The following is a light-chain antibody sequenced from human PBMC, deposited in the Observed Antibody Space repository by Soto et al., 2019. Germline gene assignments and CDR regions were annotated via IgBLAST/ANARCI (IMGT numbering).Light chain of an antibody. V-gene: IGLV2-11*01. CDR1: SSDVGGYNY. CDR2: DVS. Sequence: QSALTQPRSVSGSPGQSVTISCTGTSSDVGGYNYVSWYQQHPGKAPKLMIYDVSKRPSGVPDRFSGFKSGNTASLTISGLQAEDEADYYCCSYAGIYTWVFGTGTKLTVL. J-gene: IGLJ1*01. CDR3: CSYAGIYTWV.